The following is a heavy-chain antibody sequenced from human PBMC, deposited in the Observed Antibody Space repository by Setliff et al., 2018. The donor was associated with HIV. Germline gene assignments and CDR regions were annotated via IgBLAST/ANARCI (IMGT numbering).Heavy chain of an antibody. V-gene: IGHV3-21*01. Sequence: TGGSLRLSCAASGFTFSTYDMNWVRQAPGKGLEWVSSISSGSSYIYYADSVKGRFTISRDNAKNSLYLQMNSLRAEETAVYYCARDLDYYDSSGYYIYYYYMDVWGKGTTVTVSS. CDR2: ISSGSSYI. CDR1: GFTFSTYD. J-gene: IGHJ6*03. CDR3: ARDLDYYDSSGYYIYYYYMDV. D-gene: IGHD3-22*01.